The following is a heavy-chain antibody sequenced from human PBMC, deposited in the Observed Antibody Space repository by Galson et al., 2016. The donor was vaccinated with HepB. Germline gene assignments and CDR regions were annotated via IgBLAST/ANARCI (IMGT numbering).Heavy chain of an antibody. CDR3: ARGDLNYYYALDV. J-gene: IGHJ6*02. CDR1: GYTFTAYF. Sequence: SVKVSCKASGYTFTAYFIYWVRQAPGQGLEWMGFINPNVGSTTFAQKFQDRVTMTRDTSTSTVFMELSSLRSEDTAAYFCARGDLNYYYALDVWGQGTTVTVS. CDR2: INPNVGST. V-gene: IGHV1-46*01. D-gene: IGHD3-3*01.